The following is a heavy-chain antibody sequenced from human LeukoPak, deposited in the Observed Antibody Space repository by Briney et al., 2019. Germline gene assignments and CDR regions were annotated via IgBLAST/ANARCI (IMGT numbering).Heavy chain of an antibody. V-gene: IGHV1-69*13. D-gene: IGHD2-15*01. CDR1: GGTFSSYA. CDR2: IIPIFGTA. J-gene: IGHJ5*02. CDR3: ARDLQYCSGGSCYPYNWFDP. Sequence: ASVKVSCKASGGTFSSYAISWVRQAPRQGLEWMGEIIPIFGTANYAQKFQGRVTITADESTSTAYMELSSLRSEDTAVYYCARDLQYCSGGSCYPYNWFDPWGQGTLVTVSS.